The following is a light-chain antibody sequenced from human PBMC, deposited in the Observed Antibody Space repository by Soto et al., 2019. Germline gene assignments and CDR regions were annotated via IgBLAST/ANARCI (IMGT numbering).Light chain of an antibody. J-gene: IGLJ1*01. CDR2: EVN. Sequence: QSVLTQPPSASGSPGQSVTISCSGTSSDVGGYNFVSWYQHRPGKAPKLIIYEVNKRPSGVPNRFSGSKSGNTASLTVSGLQAEDEAVYYCNSYAGSNIYVFGTGTKLTVL. CDR1: SSDVGGYNF. V-gene: IGLV2-8*01. CDR3: NSYAGSNIYV.